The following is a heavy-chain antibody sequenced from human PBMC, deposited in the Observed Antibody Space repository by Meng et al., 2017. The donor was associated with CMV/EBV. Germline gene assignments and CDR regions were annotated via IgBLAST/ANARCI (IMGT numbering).Heavy chain of an antibody. J-gene: IGHJ6*02. CDR2: ISAYNGNT. CDR3: ARIGYYTIFGNYYGMDV. D-gene: IGHD3-3*01. CDR1: GYTFTSYG. Sequence: ASVKVSCKASGYTFTSYGISWVRQAPGQGLEWMGWISAYNGNTNYAQKLQGRVTMTTDTSTSTAYMEPRSLRSDDTAVYYCARIGYYTIFGNYYGMDVWGQGTTVTVSS. V-gene: IGHV1-18*01.